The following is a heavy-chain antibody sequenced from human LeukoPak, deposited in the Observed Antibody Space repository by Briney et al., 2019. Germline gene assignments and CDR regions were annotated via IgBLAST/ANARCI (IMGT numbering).Heavy chain of an antibody. V-gene: IGHV4-39*01. J-gene: IGHJ5*02. CDR3: ARLERYNWFDP. CDR1: GCSISSSSYY. Sequence: SETLSLTCTVSGCSISSSSYYWGWIRQPPGKGLEWIGSIYYSGSTYYNPSLKSRVTISVDTSKNQFSLKLSSVTAADTAVYYCARLERYNWFDPWGQGTLVTVSS. D-gene: IGHD1-1*01. CDR2: IYYSGST.